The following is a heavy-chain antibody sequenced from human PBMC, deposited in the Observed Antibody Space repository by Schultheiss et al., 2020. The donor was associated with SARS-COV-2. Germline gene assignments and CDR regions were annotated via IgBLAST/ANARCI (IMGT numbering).Heavy chain of an antibody. CDR1: GFTFSNAW. CDR2: IKQDGSEK. J-gene: IGHJ6*02. CDR3: ARNLQYYYGMDV. Sequence: GGSLRLSCAASGFTFSNAWMNWVRQAPGKGLEWVANIKQDGSEKYYVDSVKGRFTISRDNAKNSLYLQMNSLRAEDTAVYYCARNLQYYYGMDVWGQGTTVTVSS. V-gene: IGHV3-7*01.